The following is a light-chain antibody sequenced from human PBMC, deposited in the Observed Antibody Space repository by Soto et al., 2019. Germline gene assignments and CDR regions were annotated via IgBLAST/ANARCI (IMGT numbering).Light chain of an antibody. CDR1: QGISSD. V-gene: IGKV1-9*01. CDR3: QQLNSYPALT. CDR2: AAS. Sequence: DIQVKLSVSFLSAYVGDRVTITCRASQGISSDLAWYQQNPGKAPKLLIYAASTLQNGVPSTFSGSGSGTDFTLTISSLQPEDFATYYCQQLNSYPALTFGGGSNVDI. J-gene: IGKJ4*01.